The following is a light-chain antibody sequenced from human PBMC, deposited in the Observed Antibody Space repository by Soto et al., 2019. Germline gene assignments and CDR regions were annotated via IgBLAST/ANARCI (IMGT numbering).Light chain of an antibody. J-gene: IGLJ1*01. CDR2: GNS. CDR3: QSYDTSLSVV. CDR1: SSNIGAGYD. V-gene: IGLV1-40*01. Sequence: QSVLTQPPSVSGAPGQRVTISCTGSSSNIGAGYDVHWYQQLPGTAPKLLIYGNSKRPSGVPDRFSGSKSGTSASLAITGLQADDEADYYCQSYDTSLSVVFGTGTKLTVL.